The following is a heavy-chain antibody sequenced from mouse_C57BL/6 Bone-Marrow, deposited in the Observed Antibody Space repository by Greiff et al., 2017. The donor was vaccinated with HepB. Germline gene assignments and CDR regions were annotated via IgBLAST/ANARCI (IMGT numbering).Heavy chain of an antibody. CDR3: ARKSPIYYYGSSGAMDY. D-gene: IGHD1-1*01. Sequence: QVQLQQPGAELVKPGASVKLSCKASGYTFTSYWMHWVKQRPGQGLEWIGMIHPNSGSTNYNEKFKSKATLTVDKSSSTAYMQLSSLTSEDSAVYFCARKSPIYYYGSSGAMDYWGQGTSVTVSS. CDR2: IHPNSGST. V-gene: IGHV1-64*01. CDR1: GYTFTSYW. J-gene: IGHJ4*01.